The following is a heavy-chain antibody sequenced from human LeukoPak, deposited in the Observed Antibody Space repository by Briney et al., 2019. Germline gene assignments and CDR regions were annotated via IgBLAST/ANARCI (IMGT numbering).Heavy chain of an antibody. CDR1: GFTFSSYA. CDR2: ISGSGGST. D-gene: IGHD6-13*01. CDR3: AKDREPIGDRGRSSWYRIGGSFDP. V-gene: IGHV3-23*01. J-gene: IGHJ5*02. Sequence: QAGGSLRLSCAASGFTFSSYAMSWVRQAPGKGLEWVSAISGSGGSTYYADSVMGRFTISRDNSKNTLYLQMNSLRAEDTAVYYCAKDREPIGDRGRSSWYRIGGSFDPWGQGTLVTVSS.